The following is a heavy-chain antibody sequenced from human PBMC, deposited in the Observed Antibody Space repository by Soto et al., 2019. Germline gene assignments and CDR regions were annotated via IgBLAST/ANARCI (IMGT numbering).Heavy chain of an antibody. J-gene: IGHJ6*01. D-gene: IGHD6-13*01. CDR1: GGTFSSYA. CDR2: IIPIFGTA. CDR3: AREGAAADPXXFYYYGMDV. V-gene: IGHV1-69*13. Sequence: GASVKVSCKASGGTFSSYAISWVRQAPGQGLEWMGGIIPIFGTANYAQKFQGRVTITADESTSTAYMELSSLRSEDTAVYYCAREGAAADPXXFYYYGMDVXXXGTTVTXSX.